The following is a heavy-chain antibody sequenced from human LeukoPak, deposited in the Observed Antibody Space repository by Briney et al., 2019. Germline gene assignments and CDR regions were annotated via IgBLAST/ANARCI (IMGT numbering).Heavy chain of an antibody. J-gene: IGHJ4*02. D-gene: IGHD4-17*01. CDR1: GGTFSSYA. CDR3: ATDFLTAVITFVY. V-gene: IGHV1-69*13. CDR2: IIPIFGTA. Sequence: SVKVSCKASGGTFSSYAISWVRQAPGQGLEWMGGIIPIFGTANYAQKFQGRVTITADESTSTAYMELSSLRSEDTAVYYCATDFLTAVITFVYWGQGTLVTVSS.